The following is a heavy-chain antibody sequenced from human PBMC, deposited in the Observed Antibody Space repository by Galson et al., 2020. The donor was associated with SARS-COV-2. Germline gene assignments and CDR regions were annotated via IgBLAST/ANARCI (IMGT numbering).Heavy chain of an antibody. CDR3: ARTQVGAASPVDY. V-gene: IGHV4-31*03. D-gene: IGHD1-26*01. CDR2: IHYNGKT. Sequence: ASETLSLTCTVSGVTVTTDGHYWTWNRQIPGQGLEWLGYIHYNGKTFYSPSLKSRVTIFQDRSQNQFPLTLTSVTAADTALYYRARTQVGAASPVDYWGQGTLVTVSS. CDR1: GVTVTTDGHY. J-gene: IGHJ4*02.